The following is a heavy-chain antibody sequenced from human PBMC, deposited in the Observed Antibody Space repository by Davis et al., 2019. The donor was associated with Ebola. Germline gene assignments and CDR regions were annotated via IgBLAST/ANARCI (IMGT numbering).Heavy chain of an antibody. CDR3: ARRGLVDYYYYYGMDV. Sequence: GESLKISCKGSGFDFTKYWIAWVRQMPGKGLEWMGIIYPGDSNTRYSPSFQGQVTISADKSISTAYLQWSSLKASDTAMYYCARRGLVDYYYYYGMDVWGQGTTVTVSS. CDR2: IYPGDSNT. D-gene: IGHD1-26*01. CDR1: GFDFTKYW. J-gene: IGHJ6*02. V-gene: IGHV5-51*01.